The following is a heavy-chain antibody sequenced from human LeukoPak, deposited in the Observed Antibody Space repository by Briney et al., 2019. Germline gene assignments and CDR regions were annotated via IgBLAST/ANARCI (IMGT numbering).Heavy chain of an antibody. CDR3: AKAALSSVDYYDSSGYYDAFDI. V-gene: IGHV3-30*02. Sequence: GGSLRLSCAASGFTLSNNGMHWVRQAPGKGLEWAAFIRNDGSTKYYADSVKGRFTISRDNSKNTLYLQMNSLRAEDTAVYYCAKAALSSVDYYDSSGYYDAFDIWGQGTMVTVSS. D-gene: IGHD3-22*01. CDR1: GFTLSNNG. J-gene: IGHJ3*02. CDR2: IRNDGSTK.